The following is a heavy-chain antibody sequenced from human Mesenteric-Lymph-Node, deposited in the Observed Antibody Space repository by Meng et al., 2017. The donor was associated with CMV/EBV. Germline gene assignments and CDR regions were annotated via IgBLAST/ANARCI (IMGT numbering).Heavy chain of an antibody. J-gene: IGHJ4*02. D-gene: IGHD3-10*01. Sequence: ASCGSVSSGCSYWSWLRQPPGKGLEWIGYIYYSGSTNYNPSLKSRVTISVDTSKNQFSLKLSSVTAADTAVYYCARVGFRFGELIDYWGQGTLVTVSS. V-gene: IGHV4-61*01. CDR2: IYYSGST. CDR3: ARVGFRFGELIDY. CDR1: CGSVSSGCSY.